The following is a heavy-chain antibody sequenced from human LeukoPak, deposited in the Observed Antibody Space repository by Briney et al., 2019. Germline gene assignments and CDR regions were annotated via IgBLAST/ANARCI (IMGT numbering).Heavy chain of an antibody. Sequence: PSETLSLTCAVYGGSFSGYYWSWIRQPPGKGLEWIGEINHSGSTNYNPSLKSRVTISVDTSKNQFSLKLSSVTAADTAVYYCARGVGAVNRSRHYFDYWGQGTLVTVSS. J-gene: IGHJ4*02. CDR3: ARGVGAVNRSRHYFDY. D-gene: IGHD4-17*01. V-gene: IGHV4-34*01. CDR2: INHSGST. CDR1: GGSFSGYY.